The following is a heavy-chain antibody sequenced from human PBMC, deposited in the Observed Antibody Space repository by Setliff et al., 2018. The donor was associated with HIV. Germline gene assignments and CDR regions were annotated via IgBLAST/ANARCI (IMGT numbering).Heavy chain of an antibody. V-gene: IGHV4-4*09. CDR2: ISTSGST. J-gene: IGHJ4*02. CDR3: ARDGIYCSGGRCGEISDY. CDR1: GASFTTHY. Sequence: PSETLSLTCTVSGASFTTHYWSLIRQPPGKGLEWIGCISTSGSTYCNPSLRSRLTLSVDTSKNQFSLTLSSVTAADTAVYYCARDGIYCSGGRCGEISDYWGQGTLVTVSS. D-gene: IGHD2-15*01.